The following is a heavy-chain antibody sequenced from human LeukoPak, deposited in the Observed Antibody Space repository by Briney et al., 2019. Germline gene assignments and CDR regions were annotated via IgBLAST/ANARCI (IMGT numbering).Heavy chain of an antibody. CDR1: GYTFTGYY. Sequence: GASVKVSCKASGYTFTGYYMHWVRQAPGQGLEWMGWINPNSGGTNYAQKFRGRVTMTRDTSISTAYMELSRLRSDDTAVYYCARVLELPGPLGPRRRYFDYWGQGTLVTVSS. D-gene: IGHD1-7*01. CDR2: INPNSGGT. CDR3: ARVLELPGPLGPRRRYFDY. V-gene: IGHV1-2*02. J-gene: IGHJ4*02.